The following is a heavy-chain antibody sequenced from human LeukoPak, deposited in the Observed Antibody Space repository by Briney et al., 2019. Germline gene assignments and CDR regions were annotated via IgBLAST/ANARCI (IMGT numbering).Heavy chain of an antibody. J-gene: IGHJ4*02. V-gene: IGHV3-66*01. CDR1: GFTFGDYA. CDR2: IHSGSTT. CDR3: ARGDYDFWSGYLDY. Sequence: PGRSLRLSCTASGFTFGDYAMSWFRQAPGKGLEWVSVIHSGSTTYYADSVKGRLTTSRDNSKNTLYLQMNSLRAEDTAVYYCARGDYDFWSGYLDYWGQGTLVTVSS. D-gene: IGHD3-3*01.